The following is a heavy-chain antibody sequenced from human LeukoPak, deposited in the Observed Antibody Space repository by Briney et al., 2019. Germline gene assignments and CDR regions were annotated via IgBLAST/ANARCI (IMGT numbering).Heavy chain of an antibody. CDR3: AKDFAYNYGYEDYYFAMDV. V-gene: IGHV3-30*18. D-gene: IGHD3-10*01. J-gene: IGHJ6*02. Sequence: GGSLRLSCAASGFTFSPYAMHWVRQAPGRGLEWVAIISYDGSTKYYADSVKDRFTISRDNPKNTLYLQMNSLRADDTAVYYCAKDFAYNYGYEDYYFAMDVWGQGTTVTVSS. CDR2: ISYDGSTK. CDR1: GFTFSPYA.